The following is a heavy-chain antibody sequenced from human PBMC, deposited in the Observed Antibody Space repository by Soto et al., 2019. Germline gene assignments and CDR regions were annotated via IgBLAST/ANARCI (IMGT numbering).Heavy chain of an antibody. CDR3: ARGIATIMDKFDY. CDR1: GFTFSFYT. V-gene: IGHV3-48*01. D-gene: IGHD5-12*01. J-gene: IGHJ4*02. CDR2: ISSSSSTI. Sequence: PGGSLRLSCAASGFTFSFYTMSWVRQAPGKGLEWVSYISSSSSTIYYADSVKGRFTISRDNAKNSLYLQMNSLRAEDTAVYYCARGIATIMDKFDYWGQGTLVTVSS.